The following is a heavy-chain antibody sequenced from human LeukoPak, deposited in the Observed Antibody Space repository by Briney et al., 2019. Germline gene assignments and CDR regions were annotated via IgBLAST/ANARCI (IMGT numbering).Heavy chain of an antibody. CDR1: GASISSYY. D-gene: IGHD5-18*01. J-gene: IGHJ4*02. CDR3: ARDATTALVPGYFDF. Sequence: SETLSLTCTVSGASISSYYWSWIRQPAGKGLEWIGRVYTSRSTNYNHSLKSRVTMSVDTSKNQFSLKLSSVTAADTAVYYCARDATTALVPGYFDFWGQGTLVTVSS. CDR2: VYTSRST. V-gene: IGHV4-4*07.